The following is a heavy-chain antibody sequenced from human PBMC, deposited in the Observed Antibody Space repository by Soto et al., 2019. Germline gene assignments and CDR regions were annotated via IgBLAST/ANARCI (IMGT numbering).Heavy chain of an antibody. CDR3: ASMSYYYDSSDYFPEYFQD. CDR1: GFTVSNNY. D-gene: IGHD3-22*01. J-gene: IGHJ1*01. CDR2: VYAGGNT. Sequence: EVQVVESGGGSIQPGGSLRLSCAASGFTVSNNYMSWVRQAPGKGLEWVSVVYAGGNTYYADSVKGRFSISRDNSKNTLYLQMNSLRAEDTAVYYCASMSYYYDSSDYFPEYFQDWGQGTLVTVSS. V-gene: IGHV3-53*01.